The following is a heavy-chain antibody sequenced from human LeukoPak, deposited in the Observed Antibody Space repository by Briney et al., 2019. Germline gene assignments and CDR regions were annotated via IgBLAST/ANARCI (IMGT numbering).Heavy chain of an antibody. CDR2: INPNSGGT. V-gene: IGHV1-2*02. J-gene: IGHJ4*02. CDR3: ASRGYCSGGSCVTLGDY. CDR1: GYTFTGYY. Sequence: ASVTVSCKASGYTFTGYYMHWVRQAPGQGLEWMGWINPNSGGTNYAQKFQGRVTMTRDTSISTAYMELSRLRSDDTAVYYCASRGYCSGGSCVTLGDYWGQGTLVTVSS. D-gene: IGHD2-15*01.